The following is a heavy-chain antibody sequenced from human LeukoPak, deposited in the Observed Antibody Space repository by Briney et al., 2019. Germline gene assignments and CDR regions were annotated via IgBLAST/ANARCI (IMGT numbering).Heavy chain of an antibody. D-gene: IGHD6-19*01. Sequence: PSETLSLTCTVSGGSISSSSYYWGWIRQPPGKGLEWIGSIYYSGSTYYNPSLKSRVTISVDTSKNQFSLKLSSVTAADTAVYYCAISSGGGYYYYYMDVWGKGTTVTVSS. V-gene: IGHV4-39*07. CDR2: IYYSGST. J-gene: IGHJ6*03. CDR3: AISSGGGYYYYYMDV. CDR1: GGSISSSSYY.